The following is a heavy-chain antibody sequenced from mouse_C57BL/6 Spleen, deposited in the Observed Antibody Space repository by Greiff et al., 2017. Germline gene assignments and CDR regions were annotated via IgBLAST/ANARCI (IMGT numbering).Heavy chain of an antibody. CDR1: GYSITSGYY. J-gene: IGHJ1*03. D-gene: IGHD1-1*01. Sequence: VQLKESGPGLVKPSQSLSLTCSVTGYSITSGYYWNWIRQFPGNKLEWMGYISYDGSNNYNPSLKNRISITRDTSKNQFFLKLNSVTTEDTATYYCARDRGYGSSSGSYWYFDVWGTGTTVTVSS. CDR3: ARDRGYGSSSGSYWYFDV. V-gene: IGHV3-6*01. CDR2: ISYDGSN.